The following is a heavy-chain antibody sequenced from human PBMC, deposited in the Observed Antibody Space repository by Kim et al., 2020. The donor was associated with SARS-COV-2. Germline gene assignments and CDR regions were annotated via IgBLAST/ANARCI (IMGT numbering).Heavy chain of an antibody. CDR1: GFTFSSYA. CDR3: AKVGTPMVRGVIITSYFDY. Sequence: GGSLRLSCAASGFTFSSYAMSWVRQAPGKGLEWVSAISGSGGSTYYADSVKGRFTISRDNSKNTLYLQMNSLRAEDTAVYYCAKVGTPMVRGVIITSYFDYWGQGTLVTVSS. D-gene: IGHD3-10*01. CDR2: ISGSGGST. V-gene: IGHV3-23*01. J-gene: IGHJ4*02.